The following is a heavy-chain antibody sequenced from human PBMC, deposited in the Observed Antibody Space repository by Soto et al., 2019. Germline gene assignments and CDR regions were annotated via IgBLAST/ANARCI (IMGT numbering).Heavy chain of an antibody. D-gene: IGHD3-10*01. CDR3: ARSGGYSGSGSPLFAY. CDR2: IKQDGSEK. Sequence: GGSLRLSCAASGFTFSRYWMSWVRQAPGKGLEWVANIKQDGSEKYYVDSVKGRFTISRDNAKNSLYLQMNSLRAEDTAVYYCARSGGYSGSGSPLFAYWGQGTLVTVSS. J-gene: IGHJ4*02. CDR1: GFTFSRYW. V-gene: IGHV3-7*01.